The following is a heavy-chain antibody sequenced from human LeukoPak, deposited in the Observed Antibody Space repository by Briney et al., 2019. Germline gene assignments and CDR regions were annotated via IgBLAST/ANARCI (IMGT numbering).Heavy chain of an antibody. J-gene: IGHJ2*01. V-gene: IGHV4-59*01. CDR1: GGSISSYY. CDR3: AGERPADYWYFDL. Sequence: SETLSLTCTVSGGSISSYYWSWIRQPPGKGLEWIGSIYHSGSTYYNPSLKSRVTISVDTSKNQFSLKLSSVTAADTAVYYCAGERPADYWYFDLWGRGTLVTVSS. CDR2: IYHSGST.